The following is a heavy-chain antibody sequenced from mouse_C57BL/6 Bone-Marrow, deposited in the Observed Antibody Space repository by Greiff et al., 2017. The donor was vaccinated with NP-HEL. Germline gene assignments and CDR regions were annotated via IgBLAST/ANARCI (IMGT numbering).Heavy chain of an antibody. CDR1: GYSITSGYY. CDR2: ISYDGSN. Sequence: EVKLQESGPGLVKPSQSLSLTCSVTGYSITSGYYWNWIRQFPGNKLEWMGYISYDGSNNYNPSLKNRISITRDTSKNQFFLKLNSVTTEVTATYYCARDGYYLYFDYWGQGTTLTVSS. J-gene: IGHJ2*01. D-gene: IGHD2-3*01. V-gene: IGHV3-6*01. CDR3: ARDGYYLYFDY.